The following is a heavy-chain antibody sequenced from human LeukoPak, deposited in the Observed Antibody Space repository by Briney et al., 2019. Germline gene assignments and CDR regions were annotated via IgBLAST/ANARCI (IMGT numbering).Heavy chain of an antibody. V-gene: IGHV1-69*04. CDR2: IIPILGIA. D-gene: IGHD3-10*01. Sequence: VASVKVSCKASGGTFSSYAISWVRQAPGQGLEWMGRIIPILGIANYAQKFQGRVTITADKSTSTAHMELSSLRSEDTAVYYCATDYYGSGSYYNTAFDIWGQGTMVTVSS. J-gene: IGHJ3*02. CDR3: ATDYYGSGSYYNTAFDI. CDR1: GGTFSSYA.